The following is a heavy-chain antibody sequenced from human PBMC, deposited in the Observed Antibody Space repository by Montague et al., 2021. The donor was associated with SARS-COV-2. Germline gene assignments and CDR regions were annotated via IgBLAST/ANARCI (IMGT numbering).Heavy chain of an antibody. Sequence: SETLSLTCNVSGGSISSYYWSWIRQPPGKGLEWIGYIYYSGSTNYNPSLKSRVTISVDTSKNQFSLKLSSVTAADTAVYYCARDGHIAARPAEYYGIDVWGQGTTVTVSS. D-gene: IGHD6-6*01. CDR3: ARDGHIAARPAEYYGIDV. CDR1: GGSISSYY. J-gene: IGHJ6*02. CDR2: IYYSGST. V-gene: IGHV4-59*01.